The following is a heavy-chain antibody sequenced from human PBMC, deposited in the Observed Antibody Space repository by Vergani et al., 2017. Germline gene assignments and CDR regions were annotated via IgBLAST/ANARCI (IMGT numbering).Heavy chain of an antibody. CDR2: SYYSGST. D-gene: IGHD6-13*01. CDR3: ARHKEQLVPVNYYYYYYMDV. V-gene: IGHV4-39*01. J-gene: IGHJ6*03. Sequence: QLQLQESDPGLVKPSETLSLTCTVSGGSIRSTFYYWGWIRQPPGKGLEWIGTSYYSGSTYYNPSLKSRVTISVDTSKNQFSLKLNSVTSADTAVYYCARHKEQLVPVNYYYYYYMDVWGKGTTVTVSS. CDR1: GGSIRSTFYY.